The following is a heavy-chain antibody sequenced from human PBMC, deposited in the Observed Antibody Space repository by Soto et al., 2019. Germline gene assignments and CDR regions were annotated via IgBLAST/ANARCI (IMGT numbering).Heavy chain of an antibody. D-gene: IGHD6-19*01. V-gene: IGHV3-23*01. CDR2: ISGSGDTT. CDR1: GFTFSNYA. CDR3: ARTESSGWSTRYGMDV. Sequence: EVQLLESGGGLVQPGGSLRLSCAASGFTFSNYALTWVRQAPGKGLDWVSGISGSGDTTYYADSVKGRFTISRDNSKNKLFLQMNSLRAEDTAVYYCARTESSGWSTRYGMDVWGQGSQLTVSS. J-gene: IGHJ6*02.